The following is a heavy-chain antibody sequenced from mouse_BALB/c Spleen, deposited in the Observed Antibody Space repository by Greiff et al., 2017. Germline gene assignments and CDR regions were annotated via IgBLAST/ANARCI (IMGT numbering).Heavy chain of an antibody. CDR1: GFTFSSYA. V-gene: IGHV5-6-5*01. Sequence: EVQGVESGGGLVKPGGSLKLSCAASGFTFSSYAMSWVRQTPEKRLEWVASISSGGSTYYPDSVKGRFTISRDNARNILYLQMSSLRSEDTAMYYCARERTGFYDGYYDYWGQGTTLTVSA. D-gene: IGHD2-3*01. J-gene: IGHJ2*01. CDR2: ISSGGST. CDR3: ARERTGFYDGYYDY.